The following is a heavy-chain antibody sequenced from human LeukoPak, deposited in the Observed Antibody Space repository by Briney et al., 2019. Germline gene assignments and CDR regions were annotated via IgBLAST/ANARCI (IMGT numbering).Heavy chain of an antibody. V-gene: IGHV3-21*01. CDR3: ARGDWADAFDI. CDR1: GFTFSSYR. CDR2: ISRSSSDI. Sequence: PGGSLRLSCEASGFTFSSYRMNWVRQAPGKGLEWVSSISRSSSDIYYADSVKGRFTISRDNAKNSLYLQMNGLRAEDTAMYYCARGDWADAFDIWGQGTMVTVSS. J-gene: IGHJ3*02. D-gene: IGHD3/OR15-3a*01.